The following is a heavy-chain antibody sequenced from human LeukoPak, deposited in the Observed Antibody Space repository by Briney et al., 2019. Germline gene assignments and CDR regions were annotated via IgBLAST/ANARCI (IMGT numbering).Heavy chain of an antibody. V-gene: IGHV4-34*01. CDR3: ARLQVPGHLDY. D-gene: IGHD1-1*01. Sequence: SETLSLTCAVYGGSFSGYYWSCIRQPPGKGLEWIGEINHSGSTNYNPSLKSRVTISVDTSKNQFSLKLSDVTAAAKAVYYCARLQVPGHLDYWGQETLVTVSS. J-gene: IGHJ4*02. CDR1: GGSFSGYY. CDR2: INHSGST.